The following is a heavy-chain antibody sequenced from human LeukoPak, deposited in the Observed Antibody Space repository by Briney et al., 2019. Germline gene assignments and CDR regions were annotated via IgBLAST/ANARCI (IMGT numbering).Heavy chain of an antibody. Sequence: SETLSLTCAVSGYSISSSSYYWGWIRQPPGKGLEWIGSIYYSGSTYYNPSLKSRVTISVDTSKNQFSLKLSSVTAADTAVYYCACPIGVRGAYFDYWGQGTLVTVSS. CDR2: IYYSGST. CDR3: ACPIGVRGAYFDY. D-gene: IGHD3-10*01. V-gene: IGHV4-39*01. CDR1: GYSISSSSYY. J-gene: IGHJ4*02.